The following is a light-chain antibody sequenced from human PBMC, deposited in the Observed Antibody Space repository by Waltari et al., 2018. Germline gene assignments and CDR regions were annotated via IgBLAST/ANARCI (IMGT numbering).Light chain of an antibody. Sequence: QSALTQPRSVSGSPGQSVTIPCTGTSSDVGGNNYVSWYQQLPGKAPKVMIYDVSERPSWVPDRFSGSKSGNTASLTISALQAEDEADYYCCSFTGSYRVVGGGTKLTVL. CDR3: CSFTGSYRV. CDR1: SSDVGGNNY. J-gene: IGLJ3*02. CDR2: DVS. V-gene: IGLV2-11*01.